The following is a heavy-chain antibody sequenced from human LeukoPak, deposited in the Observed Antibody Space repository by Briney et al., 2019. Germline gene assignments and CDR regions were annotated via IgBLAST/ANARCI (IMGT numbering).Heavy chain of an antibody. CDR2: FDPEDGET. V-gene: IGHV1-24*01. Sequence: ASVKVSCKVAGYTLTELSMHWVRQAPGKGLEWMGGFDPEDGETIYAQKFQGRVTITADKSTSTAYMELSSLRSEDTAVYYCARVNGGKLEAFDIWGQGTMVTVSS. CDR1: GYTLTELS. J-gene: IGHJ3*02. CDR3: ARVNGGKLEAFDI. D-gene: IGHD4-23*01.